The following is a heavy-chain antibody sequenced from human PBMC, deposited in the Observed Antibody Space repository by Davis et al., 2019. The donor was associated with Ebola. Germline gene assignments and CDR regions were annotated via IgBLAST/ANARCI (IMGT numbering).Heavy chain of an antibody. CDR3: ARVVMATNYDYIWGSGAFDY. Sequence: GESLKISCAASGFRFENYGMTWVRQAPGKGLEWVSYISSSGGTIYYADSVKGRFTISRDSAKNSLYLQMNNLRAEDTAIYYCARVVMATNYDYIWGSGAFDYWGQGALVTVSS. CDR2: ISSSGGTI. V-gene: IGHV3-48*03. J-gene: IGHJ4*02. CDR1: GFRFENYG. D-gene: IGHD3-16*01.